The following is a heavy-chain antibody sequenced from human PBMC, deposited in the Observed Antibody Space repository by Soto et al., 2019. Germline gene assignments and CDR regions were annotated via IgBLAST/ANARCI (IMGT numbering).Heavy chain of an antibody. D-gene: IGHD2-21*01. CDR1: GGSISSGGYS. Sequence: QLQLQESGSGLVKPSQTLSLTCAVSGGSISSGGYSWSWIRQPPGKGLEWIGYIYHSGRTYYNPSHARRVTISVDRSKNQFSLKLSSVTAADTAVYYCARGNVVPLDYWGQGTLVTVSS. J-gene: IGHJ4*02. CDR3: ARGNVVPLDY. CDR2: IYHSGRT. V-gene: IGHV4-30-2*01.